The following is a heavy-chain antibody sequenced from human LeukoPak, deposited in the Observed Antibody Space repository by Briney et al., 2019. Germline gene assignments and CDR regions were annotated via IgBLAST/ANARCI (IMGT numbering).Heavy chain of an antibody. J-gene: IGHJ4*02. CDR3: ARESSGWYVCFDY. CDR2: ISSSSSTI. CDR1: GFTFSSYS. D-gene: IGHD6-19*01. V-gene: IGHV3-48*01. Sequence: PGGSLRLSCAASGFTFSSYSMNWVRQAPGKGLEWVSYISSSSSTIYYADSVKGRFTISRDNAKNSLYLQMNSLRAEDTAVYYCARESSGWYVCFDYWGQGTLVTVSS.